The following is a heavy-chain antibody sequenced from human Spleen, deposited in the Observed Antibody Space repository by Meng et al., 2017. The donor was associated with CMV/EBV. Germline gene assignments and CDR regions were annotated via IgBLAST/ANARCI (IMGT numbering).Heavy chain of an antibody. V-gene: IGHV3-33*03. CDR1: GFSCSSCG. Sequence: SCAASGFSCSSCGMHWVRQAPGKGLEWVAVIWYDGSEQYYAESVKGRFVVSRDNSKYTLYLQMNNLRVDDTAVYFCAKGPYSAGFDYWGQGTLVTVSS. D-gene: IGHD2-15*01. CDR2: IWYDGSEQ. J-gene: IGHJ4*02. CDR3: AKGPYSAGFDY.